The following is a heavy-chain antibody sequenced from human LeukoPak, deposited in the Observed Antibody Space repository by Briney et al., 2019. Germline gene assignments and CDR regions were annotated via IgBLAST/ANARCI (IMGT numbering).Heavy chain of an antibody. CDR1: GFTFSSYE. Sequence: GGSLRLSCAASGFTFSSYEMNWVRQAPGKGLEWVSYISSSGSTIYYADSVKGRFTISRDNAKNSLYPQMNSLRAEDTAVYYCASPSSSGYYADYWGQGTLVTVSS. CDR2: ISSSGSTI. V-gene: IGHV3-48*03. D-gene: IGHD3-22*01. J-gene: IGHJ4*02. CDR3: ASPSSSGYYADY.